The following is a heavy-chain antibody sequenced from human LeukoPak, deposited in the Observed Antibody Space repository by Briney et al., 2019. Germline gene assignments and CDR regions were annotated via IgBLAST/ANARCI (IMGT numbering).Heavy chain of an antibody. CDR1: GGTFSSYA. Sequence: GSSVKVSCKASGGTFSSYAISWVRQAPGQGLEWMGRIIPIPGIPNYAQKFQGRVTITADESTSTAYMELSSLRSEDTAVYYCARGDQLLYGSYNWFDPWGQGTLVTVSS. V-gene: IGHV1-69*04. CDR2: IIPIPGIP. CDR3: ARGDQLLYGSYNWFDP. D-gene: IGHD2-2*02. J-gene: IGHJ5*02.